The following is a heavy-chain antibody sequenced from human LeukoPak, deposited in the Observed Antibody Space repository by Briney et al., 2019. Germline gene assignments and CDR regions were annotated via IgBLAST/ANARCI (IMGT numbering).Heavy chain of an antibody. CDR1: GGSFSGYY. J-gene: IGHJ4*02. D-gene: IGHD4-17*01. CDR2: INHSGST. CDR3: ARGTVTIGFDY. V-gene: IGHV4-34*01. Sequence: SETLSLTCAVYGGSFSGYYWSWIRQPPGKGLEWIGEINHSGSTNYNPSLKSRATISVDTSKNQFSLKLSSVTAADTAVYYCARGTVTIGFDYWGQGTLVTVSS.